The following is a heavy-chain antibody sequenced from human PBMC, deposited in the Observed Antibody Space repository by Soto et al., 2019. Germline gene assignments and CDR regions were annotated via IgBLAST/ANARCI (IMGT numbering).Heavy chain of an antibody. Sequence: QVQLQQWGAGLLKPSETLSLTCAVYGGSFSGYYWSWIRQPPGKGLEWIGEINHSGSTNYNPSLRSRVTISVDTSKNQFSLKLSSVTAADTAVYYCARGLITGTKTYYYYMDVWGKGTTVTVSS. CDR1: GGSFSGYY. D-gene: IGHD1-20*01. J-gene: IGHJ6*03. V-gene: IGHV4-34*01. CDR2: INHSGST. CDR3: ARGLITGTKTYYYYMDV.